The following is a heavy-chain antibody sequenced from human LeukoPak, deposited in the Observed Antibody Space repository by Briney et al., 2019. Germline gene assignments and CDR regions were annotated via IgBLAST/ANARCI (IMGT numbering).Heavy chain of an antibody. CDR1: GDSFSSNY. D-gene: IGHD3-22*01. Sequence: PSETLSLTCTVSGDSFSSNYWSWIRQPAGKTLEWIGRIYTSGSTNYNPSLKSRITISVDTSNNQLSLKLRSVTAADTAVYYCARIHRRADSSGYYYEDWYFDLWGRGTLVTVSS. CDR3: ARIHRRADSSGYYYEDWYFDL. J-gene: IGHJ2*01. CDR2: IYTSGST. V-gene: IGHV4-4*07.